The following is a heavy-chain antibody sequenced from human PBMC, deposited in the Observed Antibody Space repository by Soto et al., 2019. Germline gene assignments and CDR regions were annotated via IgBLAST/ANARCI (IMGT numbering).Heavy chain of an antibody. CDR3: ARVNVVEVAATGEYYFED. CDR1: GYTFTGYY. D-gene: IGHD2-15*01. V-gene: IGHV1-2*02. CDR2: INPNSGGT. J-gene: IGHJ4*02. Sequence: ASLKVSCKASGYTFTGYYMHWVRQAPGQGLEWMGWINPNSGGTNYAQKFQGRVTMTRDTSISTAYMELSRLRSDDTAVYYCARVNVVEVAATGEYYFEDWGQGTLVSVSS.